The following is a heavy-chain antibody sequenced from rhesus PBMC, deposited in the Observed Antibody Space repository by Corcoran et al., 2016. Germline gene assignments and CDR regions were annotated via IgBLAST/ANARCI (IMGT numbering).Heavy chain of an antibody. D-gene: IGHD6-25*01. Sequence: QVQLQESGPGLVKPSETLSLICAVSGCSISDDYYWSWIRRPPGKGLEWIVYIYGSGGGTNYNPYLKNRVTISIATSKTQFSLKLSSVTAADTAVYFCARYSGSWNLDYWGQGVLITVSS. CDR2: IYGSGGGT. V-gene: IGHV4-106*01. CDR1: GCSISDDYY. J-gene: IGHJ4*01. CDR3: ARYSGSWNLDY.